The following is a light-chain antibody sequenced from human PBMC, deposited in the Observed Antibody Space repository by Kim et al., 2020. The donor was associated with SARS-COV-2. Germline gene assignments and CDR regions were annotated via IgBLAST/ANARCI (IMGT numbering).Light chain of an antibody. CDR1: ESDSTS. CDR3: HQYHTWPYS. CDR2: GAS. J-gene: IGKJ2*03. Sequence: CPGETGTLSCRAAESDSTSLAWYQQRPSQAPTLLIYGASTRATGIPARFTGSGSGSQFTLTIRGLQSEDFAVYHCHQYHTWPYSCGRGTKLEIK. V-gene: IGKV3-15*01.